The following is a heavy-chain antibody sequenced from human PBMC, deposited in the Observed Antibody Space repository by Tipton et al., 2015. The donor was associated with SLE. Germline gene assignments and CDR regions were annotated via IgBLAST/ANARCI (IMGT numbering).Heavy chain of an antibody. CDR1: GASISSSGYY. J-gene: IGHJ3*02. CDR3: ARRPNKDKLWFGTGGAFDI. V-gene: IGHV4-39*01. CDR2: ITYGGST. D-gene: IGHD3-10*01. Sequence: TLSLTCTVSGASISSSGYYWGWVRQSPGRGLEWIATITYGGSTLCNPSLKSRVTMSVETSKNQYSLKLTSVTAADTAVYYCARRPNKDKLWFGTGGAFDIWGQGTMVSVSS.